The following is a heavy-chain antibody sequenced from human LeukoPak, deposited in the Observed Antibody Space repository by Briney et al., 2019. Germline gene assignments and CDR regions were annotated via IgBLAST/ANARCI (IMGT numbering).Heavy chain of an antibody. V-gene: IGHV4-38-2*01. Sequence: SETLSLTCAVSGYSISSGYYWGWIRQPPGKGLEWTGSIYHSGSTYYNPSLKSRVTISVDTSKNQFSLKLSSVTAADTAVYYCARPSTVTTDFDYWGQGTLVTVSS. CDR2: IYHSGST. D-gene: IGHD4-11*01. CDR3: ARPSTVTTDFDY. CDR1: GYSISSGYY. J-gene: IGHJ4*02.